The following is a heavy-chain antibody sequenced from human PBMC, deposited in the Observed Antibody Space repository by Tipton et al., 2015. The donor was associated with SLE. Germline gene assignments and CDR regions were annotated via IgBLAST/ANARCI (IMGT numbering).Heavy chain of an antibody. CDR1: GFTVSSNY. CDR2: IYSGGST. Sequence: SLRLSCAASGFTVSSNYMSWVRQAPGKGLEWVSVIYSGGSTYYADSVKGRFTISRDNSKNTLYLQMNSLRAEDTAVYYCARDRVAVAEDLYYGMDFWGQGTTVTGSS. V-gene: IGHV3-53*05. D-gene: IGHD6-19*01. CDR3: ARDRVAVAEDLYYGMDF. J-gene: IGHJ6*02.